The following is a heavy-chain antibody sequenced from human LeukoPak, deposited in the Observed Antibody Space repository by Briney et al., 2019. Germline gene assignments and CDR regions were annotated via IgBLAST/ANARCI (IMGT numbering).Heavy chain of an antibody. J-gene: IGHJ6*02. CDR1: GFPFSSYW. CDR2: INSDGSST. Sequence: GPLELSCAASGFPFSSYWMHWARQAPGKGLVWVSRINSDGSSTSYADPGKGRFTLSRDNATNTLYLQMNSLRAEDTAVYYCATGQGHGMDVWGQGTTVTVSS. CDR3: ATGQGHGMDV. D-gene: IGHD1-14*01. V-gene: IGHV3-74*01.